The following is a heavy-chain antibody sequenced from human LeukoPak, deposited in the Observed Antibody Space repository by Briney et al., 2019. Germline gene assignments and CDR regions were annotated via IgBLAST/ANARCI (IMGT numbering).Heavy chain of an antibody. J-gene: IGHJ4*02. CDR1: GDSVSSNTVT. Sequence: SQTLSLTCAISGDSVSSNTVTWNWIRQSPSRGLEWLGRTYYRSKWSTDYSESVKRRITINPDTSKNQFSLHLNSVSPEDTAVYYCARVSGGVFEDWGQGTLDTVSS. CDR3: ARVSGGVFED. V-gene: IGHV6-1*01. D-gene: IGHD2-8*02. CDR2: TYYRSKWST.